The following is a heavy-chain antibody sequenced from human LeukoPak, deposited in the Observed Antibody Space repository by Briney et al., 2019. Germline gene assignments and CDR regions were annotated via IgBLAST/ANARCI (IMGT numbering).Heavy chain of an antibody. CDR2: ISSNGGST. V-gene: IGHV3-64D*06. D-gene: IGHD6-13*01. Sequence: GGSLRLSCAASGFTFSSYAMSWVRQAPGKGLEYVSAISSNGGSTYYADSVKGRFTISRDNSKNTLYLQMSSLRAEDTAVYYCVKSSYSSSWYSEGYFDYWGQGTLVTVSS. CDR1: GFTFSSYA. CDR3: VKSSYSSSWYSEGYFDY. J-gene: IGHJ4*02.